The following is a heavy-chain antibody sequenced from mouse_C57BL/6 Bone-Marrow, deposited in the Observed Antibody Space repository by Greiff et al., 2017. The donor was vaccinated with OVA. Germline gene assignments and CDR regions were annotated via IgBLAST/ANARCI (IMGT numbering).Heavy chain of an antibody. D-gene: IGHD2-1*01. CDR3: ARSPYYGNYRYAMDY. V-gene: IGHV1-64*01. Sequence: QVQLQQSGAELVKPGASVKLSCKASGYTFTSYWMHWVKQRPGQGLEWIGMIHPNSGSTNYNEKFKSKATLTVDKSSSTAYMQLSSLTSEDSAVYYCARSPYYGNYRYAMDYWGQGTSVTVSS. J-gene: IGHJ4*01. CDR1: GYTFTSYW. CDR2: IHPNSGST.